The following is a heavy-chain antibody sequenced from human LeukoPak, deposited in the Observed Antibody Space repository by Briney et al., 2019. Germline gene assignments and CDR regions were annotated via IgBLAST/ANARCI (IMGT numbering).Heavy chain of an antibody. CDR3: AREATVAVAFDY. J-gene: IGHJ4*02. D-gene: IGHD6-19*01. CDR2: SYYSGSP. CDR1: SGSLSSGGYY. V-gene: IGHV4-31*03. Sequence: SETLSLICTVSSGSLSSGGYYGSWIRQHPGKGVGWSGYSYYSGSPYYTPSLKSRDTISVDTSKNQFSLKLSSVTAADTAVYYCAREATVAVAFDYWGQGTLVTVSS.